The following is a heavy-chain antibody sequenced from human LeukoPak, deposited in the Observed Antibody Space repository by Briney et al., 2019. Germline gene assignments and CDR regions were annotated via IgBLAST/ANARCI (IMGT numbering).Heavy chain of an antibody. CDR2: INGSGARI. V-gene: IGHV3-21*01. CDR1: GFTFSSHA. CDR3: ARVVTAARDWFHP. J-gene: IGHJ5*02. D-gene: IGHD6-6*01. Sequence: GGSLRLSCAASGFTFSSHAMNWVRQAPGKGLEWLTSINGSGARIYYADSVRGRFTVSRDNAGNSLSLQMNSLRADDTAVYYCARVVTAARDWFHPWGQGTLVTVSS.